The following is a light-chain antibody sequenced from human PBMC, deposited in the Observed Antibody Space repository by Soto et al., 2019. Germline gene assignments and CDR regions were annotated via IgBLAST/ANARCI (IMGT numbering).Light chain of an antibody. CDR3: QQSHSVPLT. CDR1: QGISSY. CDR2: AAS. V-gene: IGKV1-9*01. Sequence: IQLTQSPSSLSASVGDRVTITCRASQGISSYLAWYQQKPGKAPKLLIYAASTLQSGVPSRFSGSGSGTDYTLTISGLQTEDFGTYYCQQSHSVPLTFGGGTKVDIK. J-gene: IGKJ4*01.